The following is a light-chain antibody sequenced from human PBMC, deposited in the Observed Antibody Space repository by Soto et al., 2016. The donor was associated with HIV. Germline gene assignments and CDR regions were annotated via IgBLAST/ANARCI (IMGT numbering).Light chain of an antibody. CDR1: QGISTY. Sequence: DIQMTQSPSSLSASVGDRVTITCRASQGISTYLNWYQQKPGRAPKLLIYDASSLQSGVPSRFSGRGSGTDFTLTISSLQHEDLATYYCQQSSRTPRTFGQGTKVEI. V-gene: IGKV1-39*01. J-gene: IGKJ1*01. CDR3: QQSSRTPRT. CDR2: DAS.